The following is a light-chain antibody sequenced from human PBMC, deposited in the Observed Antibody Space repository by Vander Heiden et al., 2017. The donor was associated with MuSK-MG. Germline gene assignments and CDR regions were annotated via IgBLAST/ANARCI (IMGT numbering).Light chain of an antibody. Sequence: QSALTQPPSASGSPGPSVTISCTGTSSDVGGYNYVSWYQQYPGKAPQLMIYEVSKRPSGVPDRFSGSKSGNTASLTVSGLQAEDEADYYCSSYAGSNNWVFGGGTKLTVL. CDR1: SSDVGGYNY. CDR3: SSYAGSNNWV. CDR2: EVS. J-gene: IGLJ3*02. V-gene: IGLV2-8*01.